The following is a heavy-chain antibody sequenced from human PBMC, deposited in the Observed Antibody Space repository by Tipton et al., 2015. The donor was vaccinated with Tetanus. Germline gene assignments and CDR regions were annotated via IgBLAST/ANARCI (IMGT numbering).Heavy chain of an antibody. D-gene: IGHD6-19*01. Sequence: TLSLTCTVSGDSISRSNWWSWVRQPPGKGLEWIGEIYHSGSTNYNPSLKSRVTMSVDKSKNQFSLKLGSVTAADTAVYYCARGRHFIEVALPLDYWGQGTLVTVSS. CDR2: IYHSGST. V-gene: IGHV4-4*02. CDR3: ARGRHFIEVALPLDY. CDR1: GDSISRSNW. J-gene: IGHJ4*02.